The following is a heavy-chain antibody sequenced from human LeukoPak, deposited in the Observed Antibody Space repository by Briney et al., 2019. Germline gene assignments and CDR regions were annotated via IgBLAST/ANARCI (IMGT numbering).Heavy chain of an antibody. CDR2: INPSGGST. J-gene: IGHJ4*02. CDR3: ARVLVGTADFDY. D-gene: IGHD1-26*01. V-gene: IGHV1-46*01. Sequence: ASVNVSCKASGYTFTSYYMHWVRQAPGQGLEWMGIINPSGGSTSYAQKFQGRVTITRDTSTSTVYMELSSLRSEDTAVYYCARVLVGTADFDYWGQGTLVTVSS. CDR1: GYTFTSYY.